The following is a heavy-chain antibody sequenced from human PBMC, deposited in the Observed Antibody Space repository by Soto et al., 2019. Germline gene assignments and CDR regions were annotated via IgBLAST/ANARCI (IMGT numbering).Heavy chain of an antibody. CDR1: GYTFTSYD. J-gene: IGHJ3*02. Sequence: QVQLVQSGAEVKKPGASVKVSCKASGYTFTSYDINWVRQATGHGLEWMGWMNPNSGNTGYAQKFQGRVTMTRNTSISTAYMELSSLRSEDTAVYYCARGGLRFLEWLFDAFDIWGQGTMVTVSS. D-gene: IGHD3-3*01. CDR2: MNPNSGNT. CDR3: ARGGLRFLEWLFDAFDI. V-gene: IGHV1-8*01.